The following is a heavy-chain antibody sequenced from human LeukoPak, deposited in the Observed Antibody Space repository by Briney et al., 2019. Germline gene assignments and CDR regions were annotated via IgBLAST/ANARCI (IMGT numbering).Heavy chain of an antibody. Sequence: ASVKVSCKASGGTFISYAISWVRQAPGQGLEWMGGIIPIFGTANYAQKFQGRVTITADESTSKDYMELSSLRSEDTGVYYRARDNSMGDTAWWFDPWGQGTLVTVSS. CDR2: IIPIFGTA. D-gene: IGHD1-26*01. CDR3: ARDNSMGDTAWWFDP. J-gene: IGHJ5*02. V-gene: IGHV1-69*13. CDR1: GGTFISYA.